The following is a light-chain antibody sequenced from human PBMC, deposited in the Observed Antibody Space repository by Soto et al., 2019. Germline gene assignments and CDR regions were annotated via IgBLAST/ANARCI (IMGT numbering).Light chain of an antibody. CDR3: QQYGSSPPFT. V-gene: IGKV3-11*01. J-gene: IGKJ1*01. Sequence: ESVLTQSLTTLSLSPGGRATLSCRASQSVSIFLTWYQQKPGQAPRLLIYDASQRATGIPARFSGSGSGTDFTLTISSLEPEDFAVYYCQQYGSSPPFTCGQGTKVDIK. CDR2: DAS. CDR1: QSVSIF.